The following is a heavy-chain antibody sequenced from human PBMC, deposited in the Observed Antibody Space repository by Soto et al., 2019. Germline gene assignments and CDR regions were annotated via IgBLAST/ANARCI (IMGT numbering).Heavy chain of an antibody. CDR3: ARDLVTTHIYYYYGMDV. J-gene: IGHJ6*02. CDR2: ISYDGSNK. CDR1: GFTFSSYA. Sequence: LRLSCAASGFTFSSYAMHWVRQAPGKGLEWVAVISYDGSNKYYADSVKGRFTISRDNSKNTLYLQMNSLRAEDTAVYYCARDLVTTHIYYYYGMDVWGQGTTVTVSS. D-gene: IGHD4-17*01. V-gene: IGHV3-30-3*01.